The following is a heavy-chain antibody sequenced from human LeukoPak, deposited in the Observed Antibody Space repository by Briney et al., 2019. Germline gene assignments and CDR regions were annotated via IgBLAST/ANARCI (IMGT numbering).Heavy chain of an antibody. CDR1: GFPFSSYC. J-gene: IGHJ4*02. Sequence: GSLRLSCAASGFPFSSYCMHWVRQAPGKGLEWVAVLSYDGSNEYYADSVKGRFTISRDNSKNTLYLQMNSLRVEDTAVYYCAGSWFYRDYFEYWGQGTLVTVSS. CDR2: LSYDGSNE. D-gene: IGHD3-10*01. CDR3: AGSWFYRDYFEY. V-gene: IGHV3-30*03.